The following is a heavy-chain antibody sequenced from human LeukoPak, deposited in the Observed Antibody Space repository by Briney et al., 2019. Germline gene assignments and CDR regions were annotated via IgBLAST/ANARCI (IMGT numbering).Heavy chain of an antibody. Sequence: PSETLSLTCAVYGGSFSGYYWSWIRQPPGKGLEWIGEINHSGSTNYNPSLKSRVTISVDTSKNQFSLKLSSVTAADTAVYYCARVSYDYVWGSYRYWFDPWGQGTLVTVSS. V-gene: IGHV4-34*01. CDR2: INHSGST. CDR1: GGSFSGYY. D-gene: IGHD3-16*02. J-gene: IGHJ5*02. CDR3: ARVSYDYVWGSYRYWFDP.